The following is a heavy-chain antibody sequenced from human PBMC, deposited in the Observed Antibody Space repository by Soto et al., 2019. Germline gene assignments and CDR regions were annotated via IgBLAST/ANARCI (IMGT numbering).Heavy chain of an antibody. J-gene: IGHJ4*02. CDR1: GGSMSSHY. CDR3: ARADPDASVGY. V-gene: IGHV4-59*11. Sequence: SETLSLTCTVSGGSMSSHYWTWLRQPPGKGLEWIGYISYSGSTYYNPSLKSRVTISADTSRNQFSLKLRSVIAADTAVYYCARADPDASVGYWGQGTLVTVSS. D-gene: IGHD3-16*01. CDR2: ISYSGST.